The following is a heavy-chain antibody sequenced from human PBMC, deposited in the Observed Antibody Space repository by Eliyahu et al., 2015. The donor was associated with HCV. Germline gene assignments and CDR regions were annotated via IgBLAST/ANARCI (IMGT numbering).Heavy chain of an antibody. J-gene: IGHJ6*02. Sequence: EVQLVESGGGLVQPGRSLRLSCAASGFTFDDXAMPWVRQAPGKGLEWVSGISWNSGSIGYADSVKGRFTISRDNAKNSLYLQMNSLRAEDTALYYCAKDRSFSNYDQGVWYGMDVWGQGTTVTVSS. CDR1: GFTFDDXA. CDR3: AKDRSFSNYDQGVWYGMDV. D-gene: IGHD4-11*01. V-gene: IGHV3-9*01. CDR2: ISWNSGSI.